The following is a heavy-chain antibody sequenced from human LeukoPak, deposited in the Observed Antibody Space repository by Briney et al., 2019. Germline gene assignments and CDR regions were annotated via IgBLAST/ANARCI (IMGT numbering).Heavy chain of an antibody. V-gene: IGHV3-53*04. CDR3: ARAPVDTAMAVYYYYGMDV. J-gene: IGHJ6*02. CDR1: GFTVSSNY. Sequence: GGSLRLSCAASGFTVSSNYMSWVRQAPGKGLEWVSVIYSGGSTYYADSVKGRFTISRHNSKNTLYLQMNSLRAEDTAVYYCARAPVDTAMAVYYYYGMDVWGQGTTVTVSS. D-gene: IGHD5-18*01. CDR2: IYSGGST.